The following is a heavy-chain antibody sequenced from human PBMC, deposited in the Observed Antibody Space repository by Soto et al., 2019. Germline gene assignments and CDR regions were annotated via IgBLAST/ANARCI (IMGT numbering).Heavy chain of an antibody. CDR1: GCTFSSYA. V-gene: IGHV1-69*13. J-gene: IGHJ6*02. D-gene: IGHD2-2*01. CDR3: AREGAQGIPAASLLGMDV. Sequence: GASVKVSCKASGCTFSSYAISCVRQAPGQVLEWMGGIIPIFGTANYAQKFQGRVTITADESTSTAYMELSSLRSEDTAVYYCAREGAQGIPAASLLGMDVWGQGTTVTSP. CDR2: IIPIFGTA.